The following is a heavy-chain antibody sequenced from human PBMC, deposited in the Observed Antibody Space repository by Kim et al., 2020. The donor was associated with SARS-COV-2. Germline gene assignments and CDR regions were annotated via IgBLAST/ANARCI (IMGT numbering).Heavy chain of an antibody. CDR2: INVGNGDT. Sequence: ASVKVSCKTSGYIFTNYAIHWVRQAPGQRLEWMGYINVGNGDTKYSQNFQGRVSLTRDTSASTAYMELISLRSEDSAVYYCARNILRTTTLDYWGQGTLVTVSS. CDR3: ARNILRTTTLDY. D-gene: IGHD5-12*01. V-gene: IGHV1-3*01. CDR1: GYIFTNYA. J-gene: IGHJ4*02.